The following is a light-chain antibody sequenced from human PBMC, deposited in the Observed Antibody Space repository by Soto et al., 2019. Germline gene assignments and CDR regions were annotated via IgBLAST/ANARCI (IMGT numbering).Light chain of an antibody. CDR1: SSNIGAGYD. J-gene: IGLJ1*01. V-gene: IGLV1-40*01. CDR3: QSYDSSLSAYV. CDR2: GNI. Sequence: QSVLAQPPSVSGAPGQKVTISCTGSSSNIGAGYDLHWYQQLPGTAPKHLLYGNINRPSGVPDRFSGSKSGTSASLAITGLQAEDEADYYCQSYDSSLSAYVFGTGTKVTVL.